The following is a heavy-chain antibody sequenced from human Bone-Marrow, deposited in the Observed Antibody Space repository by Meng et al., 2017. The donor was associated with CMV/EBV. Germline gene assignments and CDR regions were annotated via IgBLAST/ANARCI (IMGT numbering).Heavy chain of an antibody. CDR3: ARGWDYWYFDR. CDR2: IGSDGSST. CDR1: GFTFSSYA. D-gene: IGHD1-26*01. Sequence: GGSLRLSCAASGFTFSSYAMHWVRQAPGRGLEYVSAIGSDGSSTSYADSVKGRFTISRDNSKNTLFLQMGSLRAEDMAVYYCARGWDYWYFDRWGRGNLVTVSS. V-gene: IGHV3-64*02. J-gene: IGHJ2*01.